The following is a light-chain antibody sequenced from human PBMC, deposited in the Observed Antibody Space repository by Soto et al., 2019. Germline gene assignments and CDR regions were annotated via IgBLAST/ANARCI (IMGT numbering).Light chain of an antibody. CDR2: AAS. Sequence: DIQMTQAPSSLSASVGDRVSITCRASQTIITYLNWYQQKPGKAPQLLISAASNLQSGVPSRFSGSGSETEFTLTISSVQPEDFETYYCQQSYSTPRTFGQGTKLEIK. J-gene: IGKJ2*01. CDR3: QQSYSTPRT. CDR1: QTIITY. V-gene: IGKV1-39*01.